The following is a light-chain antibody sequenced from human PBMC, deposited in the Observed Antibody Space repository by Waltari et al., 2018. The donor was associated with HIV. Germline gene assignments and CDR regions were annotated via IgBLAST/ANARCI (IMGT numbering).Light chain of an antibody. J-gene: IGLJ2*01. Sequence: SYVLAQPPSVSVAPGQTARITCGGNYIGSKSVHWYQHKPGQAPVLVVYNDSDRPSGIPGRFSGSNSGNTATLTISRVEAGDEADYYCQVWYTSTDHGVVFGGGTKLTVL. CDR2: NDS. CDR3: QVWYTSTDHGVV. V-gene: IGLV3-21*02. CDR1: YIGSKS.